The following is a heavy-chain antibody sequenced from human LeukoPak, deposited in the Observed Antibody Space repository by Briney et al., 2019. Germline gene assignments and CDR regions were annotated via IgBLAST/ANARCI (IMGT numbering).Heavy chain of an antibody. D-gene: IGHD2-21*02. V-gene: IGHV3-7*03. CDR3: AREQYGDHFDS. CDR1: AFTFSSFT. J-gene: IGHJ4*02. Sequence: GGSLRLSCTTSAFTFSSFTMSWVRQAPGKGLEWVANIKQDGSEKYYVDSVKGRFTISRDNAKNSLYLQMNSLRAEDTAVYYCAREQYGDHFDSWGPGILVTVSS. CDR2: IKQDGSEK.